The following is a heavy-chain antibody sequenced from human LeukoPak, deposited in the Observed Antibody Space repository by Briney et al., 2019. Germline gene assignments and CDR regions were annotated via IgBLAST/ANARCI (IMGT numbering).Heavy chain of an antibody. Sequence: ASVKVSCKASGYTFTSYGISWVRQAPGQGLEWMGWISAYNGNTNYAQKLQGRVTMTTDTSTSTAYMELRSLRSDDTAVYYCARNNRYYDILTVYLNHDYYYYGMDVWGQGTTVTVSS. D-gene: IGHD3-9*01. J-gene: IGHJ6*02. CDR1: GYTFTSYG. CDR2: ISAYNGNT. CDR3: ARNNRYYDILTVYLNHDYYYYGMDV. V-gene: IGHV1-18*01.